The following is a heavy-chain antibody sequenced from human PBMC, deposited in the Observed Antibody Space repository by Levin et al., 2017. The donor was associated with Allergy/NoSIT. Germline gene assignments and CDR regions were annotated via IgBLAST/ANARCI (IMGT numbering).Heavy chain of an antibody. CDR1: GFTFTTYW. Sequence: LPGGSLRLSCAPSGFTFTTYWMSWVRQAPGKGLEWVANIKQDGIEKYYVDYVKGRFTISRDNAKNSLFLQMNSLRAEDTAVYYCARVGGIGRYFDLWGRGTLVTVSS. D-gene: IGHD6-13*01. CDR2: IKQDGIEK. CDR3: ARVGGIGRYFDL. V-gene: IGHV3-7*01. J-gene: IGHJ2*01.